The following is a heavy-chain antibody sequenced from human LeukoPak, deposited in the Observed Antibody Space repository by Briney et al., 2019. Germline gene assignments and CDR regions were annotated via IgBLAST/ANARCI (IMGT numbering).Heavy chain of an antibody. V-gene: IGHV1-18*01. Sequence: ASVKVSCKASGYTFTSYGISWVRQAPGQGLEWMGWISVYNGNTNYAQKLRGRVTMTTDTSTSTVYMEVRSLRSDDTAVYYCARGKGNYGDPASFDYWGQGTLVTVSS. D-gene: IGHD4-17*01. CDR1: GYTFTSYG. CDR2: ISVYNGNT. CDR3: ARGKGNYGDPASFDY. J-gene: IGHJ4*02.